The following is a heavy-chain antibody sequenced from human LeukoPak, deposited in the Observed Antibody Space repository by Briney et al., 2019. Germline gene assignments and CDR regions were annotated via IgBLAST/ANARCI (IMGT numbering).Heavy chain of an antibody. CDR3: ARSDTAMVREWYFDL. J-gene: IGHJ2*01. Sequence: PSETLSLTCAVSGGSISSSNWWSWVRQPPGKGLEWIGEIYHSGSTNYNPSLKSRVTISVDTSKNQFSLKLSSVTAADTAVYYCARSDTAMVREWYFDLWGRGTLVTVSS. CDR1: GGSISSSNW. D-gene: IGHD5-18*01. CDR2: IYHSGST. V-gene: IGHV4-4*02.